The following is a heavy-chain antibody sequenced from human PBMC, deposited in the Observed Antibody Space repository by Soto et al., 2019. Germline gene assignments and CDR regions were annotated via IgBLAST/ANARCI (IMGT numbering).Heavy chain of an antibody. CDR3: ARSYYETLSSAHWFDS. D-gene: IGHD3-9*01. CDR1: GGSITSDNYY. CDR2: IYHSGST. Sequence: PSETLSLTCTVSGGSITSDNYYWSWIRQPPGKGLEWIGYIYHSGSTDYTPSLKSRVTISVDTSKNQFSLKLSSVTAADTAVYYCARSYYETLSSAHWFDSWGQGIQVTVSS. V-gene: IGHV4-30-4*01. J-gene: IGHJ5*01.